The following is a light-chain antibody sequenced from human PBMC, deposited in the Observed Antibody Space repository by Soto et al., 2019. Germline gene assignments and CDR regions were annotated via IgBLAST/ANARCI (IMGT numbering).Light chain of an antibody. Sequence: EIVLTQSPATLSLSLGARAIISCRASQSVSSYLAWYQQKPGQAPRLLIYDASSRATGIPARFSGSGSGTDFTLTISSLEPEDVAVYDGQQRSNWPPAFGGGTKVDI. V-gene: IGKV3-11*01. CDR1: QSVSSY. CDR3: QQRSNWPPA. J-gene: IGKJ4*01. CDR2: DAS.